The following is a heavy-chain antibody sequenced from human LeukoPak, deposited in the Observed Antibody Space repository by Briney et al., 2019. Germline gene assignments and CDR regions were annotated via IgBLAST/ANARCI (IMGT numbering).Heavy chain of an antibody. J-gene: IGHJ4*02. D-gene: IGHD4-11*01. CDR3: ARWTTTYLDY. V-gene: IGHV1-46*01. CDR1: GYTFTSYY. Sequence: ASVKVSCKASGYTFTSYYIHWVRQAPGQGLEWMGIINPSGGSTNYAQKFQGRVTMTRDTSTSTVYMELSSLRSEDSAVYYCARWTTTYLDYWGQGTLVTVSS. CDR2: INPSGGST.